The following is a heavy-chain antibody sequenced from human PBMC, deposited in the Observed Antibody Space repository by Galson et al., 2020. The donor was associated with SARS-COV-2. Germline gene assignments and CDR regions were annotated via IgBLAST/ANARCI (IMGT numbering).Heavy chain of an antibody. J-gene: IGHJ4*02. CDR2: LYHSGSN. D-gene: IGHD6-13*01. Sequence: AETLSLTCTASDYSFSRDYFRGCIQQPPREGVGGTWSLYHSGSNYYNESVKSRVTISVDTSKNEFSLHLTSLTAADTAVYYCARQCDRGNWYQEDHWGQGTLVAVPS. CDR3: ARQCDRGNWYQEDH. CDR1: DYSFSRDYF. V-gene: IGHV4-38-2*02.